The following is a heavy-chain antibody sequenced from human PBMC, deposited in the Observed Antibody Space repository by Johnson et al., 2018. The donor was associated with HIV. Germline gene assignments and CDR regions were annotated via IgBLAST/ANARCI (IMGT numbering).Heavy chain of an antibody. V-gene: IGHV3-7*01. D-gene: IGHD6-6*01. CDR3: AKDGEYSSPGAFDI. J-gene: IGHJ3*02. CDR2: IKQDGSEK. CDR1: GFTFSSYW. Sequence: QLVESGGGLIQPGGSLRLSCAASGFTFSSYWMSWVRQAPGKGLEWVANIKQDGSEKYYVDSVKGRFTISRDNSKKTVYLQMNSLRGEDTAVYYCAKDGEYSSPGAFDIWGQGTMVTVSS.